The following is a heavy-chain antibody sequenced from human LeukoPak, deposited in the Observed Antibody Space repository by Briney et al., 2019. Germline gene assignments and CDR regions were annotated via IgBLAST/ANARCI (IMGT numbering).Heavy chain of an antibody. D-gene: IGHD3-3*01. J-gene: IGHJ4*02. CDR2: ISWDGGST. Sequence: GGSLRLSCAASGFTFDDYTMHWVRQAPGKGLEWVSLISWDGGSTYYADSVKGRFTISRDNSKNSLYLQMNRLRTADTALYYCAKGGQNDFWSGYYGHWGQGTLVSVSS. V-gene: IGHV3-43*01. CDR1: GFTFDDYT. CDR3: AKGGQNDFWSGYYGH.